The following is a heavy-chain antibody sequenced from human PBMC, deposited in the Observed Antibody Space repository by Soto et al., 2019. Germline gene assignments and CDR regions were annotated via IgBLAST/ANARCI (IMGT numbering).Heavy chain of an antibody. CDR2: ISGSGGST. CDR1: GFTFSSYA. Sequence: PGGSLRLSCAASGFTFSSYAMSWVRQAPGKGLEWVSAISGSGGSTYYADSVKGRFTISRDNSKNTLYLQMNSLRAEDTAVYYCAKVARPGYSYGYYFDYWGQGTLVTVSS. J-gene: IGHJ4*02. CDR3: AKVARPGYSYGYYFDY. D-gene: IGHD5-18*01. V-gene: IGHV3-23*01.